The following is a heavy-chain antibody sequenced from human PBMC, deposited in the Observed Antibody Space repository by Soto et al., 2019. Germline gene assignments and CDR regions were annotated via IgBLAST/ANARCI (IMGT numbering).Heavy chain of an antibody. Sequence: GGSLRLSCAASGFTLNTYGMYWVRQAPGKGLEWVAVSWYDGTNKDYADSVKGRFTISRDNSRNTLYLQMNSLRAEDTAVYYCATGYQIRYPYSYYDLDGWGQGTTVTVSS. J-gene: IGHJ6*02. CDR1: GFTLNTYG. CDR2: SWYDGTNK. D-gene: IGHD2-2*01. V-gene: IGHV3-33*07. CDR3: ATGYQIRYPYSYYDLDG.